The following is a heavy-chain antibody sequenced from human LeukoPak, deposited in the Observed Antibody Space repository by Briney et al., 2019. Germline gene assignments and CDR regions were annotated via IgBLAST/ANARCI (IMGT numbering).Heavy chain of an antibody. CDR1: GFTFSSHG. Sequence: GGSLRLSCAASGFTFSSHGMHWVPQAPGKGLEWVVVIWYDGSNKYYADSVKGRFTISRDNSKNTVYLQMNSLRAEDTAVYYCARETSGHHDYWGQGTLVTVSS. J-gene: IGHJ4*02. D-gene: IGHD3-10*01. CDR3: ARETSGHHDY. V-gene: IGHV3-33*01. CDR2: IWYDGSNK.